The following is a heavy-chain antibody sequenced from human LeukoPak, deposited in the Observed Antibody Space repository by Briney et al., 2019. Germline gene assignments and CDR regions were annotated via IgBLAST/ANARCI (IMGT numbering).Heavy chain of an antibody. CDR3: AREYYYGSGSYGFDY. Sequence: SQTLSLSRTVSGGSISSGGYYWSWIRQHPRKRLEWIGYIYYSGSTNYNPSLKSRVTISVDTSKNQFSLKLSSMTAADTAVYYCAREYYYGSGSYGFDYWGQGTLVTVSS. D-gene: IGHD3-10*01. J-gene: IGHJ4*02. V-gene: IGHV4-61*08. CDR1: GGSISSGGYY. CDR2: IYYSGST.